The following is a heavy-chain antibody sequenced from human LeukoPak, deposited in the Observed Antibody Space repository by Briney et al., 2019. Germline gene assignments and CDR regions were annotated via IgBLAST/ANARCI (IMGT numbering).Heavy chain of an antibody. D-gene: IGHD6-19*01. V-gene: IGHV4-59*01. CDR1: GFTFSSYG. Sequence: GSLRLSCAASGFTFSSYGMHWIRQPPGKGLEWIGYIYYSGSTNYNPSLKSRVTMSVDTSKNQFSLKLSSVTAADTAVYYCARDPYSSGWGGGWFDPWGQGTLVTVSS. J-gene: IGHJ5*02. CDR3: ARDPYSSGWGGGWFDP. CDR2: IYYSGST.